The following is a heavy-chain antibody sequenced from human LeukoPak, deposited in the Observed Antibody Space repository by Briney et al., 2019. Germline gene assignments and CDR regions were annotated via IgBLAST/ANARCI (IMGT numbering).Heavy chain of an antibody. CDR1: GFTFSSYA. CDR2: ISYDGSNK. J-gene: IGHJ4*02. D-gene: IGHD2-15*01. CDR3: AREASRRGVVVVVAATLGY. Sequence: GRSLRLSCAASGFTFSSYAMHWVRQAPGKGLEWVAVISYDGSNKYYADSVKGRFTISRDNSKNTLYLQMNSLRAEDTAVYYCAREASRRGVVVVVAATLGYWGQGTLVTVSS. V-gene: IGHV3-30-3*01.